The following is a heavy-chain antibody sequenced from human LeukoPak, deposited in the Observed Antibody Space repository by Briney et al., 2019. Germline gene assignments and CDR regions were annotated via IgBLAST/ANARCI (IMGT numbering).Heavy chain of an antibody. J-gene: IGHJ4*02. CDR3: ARATLSDYYFNY. CDR2: INPNSGGT. Sequence: GASVNVSCKASGYTLTDYYMHWVRQAPGQGLEWMGRINPNSGGTNYAQKFQGRVTMTRDTSTNTVYMELSSLRSEDTAVYFCARATLSDYYFNYWGQGTLVTVSS. V-gene: IGHV1-2*06. CDR1: GYTLTDYY.